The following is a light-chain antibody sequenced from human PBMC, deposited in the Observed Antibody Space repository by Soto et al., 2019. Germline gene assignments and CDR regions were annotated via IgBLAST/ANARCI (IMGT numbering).Light chain of an antibody. V-gene: IGKV1D-12*01. CDR3: QQANSYPRT. J-gene: IGKJ5*01. CDR2: AAS. Sequence: DIQMTQSPSSLSASVGDRVTITCRASQGVRSWLAWYQQKPGIAPKLLIYAASSLQSGVPSRFSGSGSGTDFTLTISSLQPEDFATYYCQQANSYPRTFGQGTKLDIK. CDR1: QGVRSW.